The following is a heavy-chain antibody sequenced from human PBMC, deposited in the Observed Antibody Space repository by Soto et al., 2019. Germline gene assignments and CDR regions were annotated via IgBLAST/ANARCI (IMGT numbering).Heavy chain of an antibody. J-gene: IGHJ6*02. Sequence: GGSLRLSCAASGFTFSSYAMHWVRQAPGKGLEWVAVISYDGSNKYYADSVKGRFTISRDNSKNTLYLQMNSLRAEDTAVYYCARERLRFLGYYYYGMDVWGQGTTVTVS. CDR1: GFTFSSYA. CDR3: ARERLRFLGYYYYGMDV. CDR2: ISYDGSNK. V-gene: IGHV3-30-3*01. D-gene: IGHD3-3*01.